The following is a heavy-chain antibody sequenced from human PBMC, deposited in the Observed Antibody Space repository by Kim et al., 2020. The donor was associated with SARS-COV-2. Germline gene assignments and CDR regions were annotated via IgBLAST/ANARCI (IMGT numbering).Heavy chain of an antibody. CDR1: GGSISSSSYY. CDR3: ARHGPVLLCFGELLRTWPTFDY. Sequence: SETLSLTCTVSGGSISSSSYYWGWIRQPPGKGLEWIGSIYYSGSTYYNPSLKSRVTISVDTSKNQFSLKLSSVTAADTAVYYCARHGPVLLCFGELLRTWPTFDYWGQGTLVTVSS. CDR2: IYYSGST. V-gene: IGHV4-39*01. D-gene: IGHD3-10*01. J-gene: IGHJ4*02.